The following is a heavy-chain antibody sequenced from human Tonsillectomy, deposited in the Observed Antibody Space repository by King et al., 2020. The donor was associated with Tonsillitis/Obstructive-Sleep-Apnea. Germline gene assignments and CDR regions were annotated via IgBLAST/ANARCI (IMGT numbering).Heavy chain of an antibody. V-gene: IGHV3-74*01. CDR2: IKNDGSST. D-gene: IGHD2-15*01. Sequence: VQLVESGGGLVQPGGSLRLSCAASGFTFSSYWMHWVRQAPGKGLVWVSRIKNDGSSTSYADSVKGRFTISRDNAKNTLSLQMNSLRAEDTAVYYCARGDRVAQRNYAMDVWGQGTTVTVSS. CDR1: GFTFSSYW. J-gene: IGHJ6*02. CDR3: ARGDRVAQRNYAMDV.